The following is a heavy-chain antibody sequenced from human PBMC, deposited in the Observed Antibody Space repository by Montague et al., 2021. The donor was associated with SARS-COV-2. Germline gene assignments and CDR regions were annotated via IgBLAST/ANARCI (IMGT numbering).Heavy chain of an antibody. V-gene: IGHV4-34*01. J-gene: IGHJ6*03. CDR2: IHHGGST. Sequence: SETLSLTCAVHGGSFSTYSWNWIRQPPGKGLEWIGEIHHGGSTNYNPSLKSRVTISVDTSKNQFSLKLTSVAAADTAVYYCARLGDGVVPSPILGVGPYYSYNYMDVWGKGTTVTVSS. D-gene: IGHD2-2*02. CDR1: GGSFSTYS. CDR3: ARLGDGVVPSPILGVGPYYSYNYMDV.